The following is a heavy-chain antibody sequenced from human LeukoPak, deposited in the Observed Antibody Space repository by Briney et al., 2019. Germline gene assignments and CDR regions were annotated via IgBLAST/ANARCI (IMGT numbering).Heavy chain of an antibody. V-gene: IGHV4-59*01. Sequence: SETLSLTCTVSGGSISSYYWSWIRQPPGKGMEWHGYFYYSGSTNYTPSLKSRVNISVDTSKNQFYLNLSSVTAADTAVYYCARDLLSTAGSFDYWGQGTPVTVS. CDR3: ARDLLSTAGSFDY. D-gene: IGHD6-19*01. CDR1: GGSISSYY. J-gene: IGHJ4*02. CDR2: FYYSGST.